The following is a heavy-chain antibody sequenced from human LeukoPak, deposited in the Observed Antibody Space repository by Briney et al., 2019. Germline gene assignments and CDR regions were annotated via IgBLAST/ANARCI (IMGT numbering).Heavy chain of an antibody. D-gene: IGHD3-22*01. CDR1: GYTFTSYA. J-gene: IGHJ4*02. CDR2: INTNTGNP. V-gene: IGHV7-4-1*02. Sequence: ASVKVSCKSSGYTFTSYAMNWVRQAPGQGLAWMGWINTNTGNPTYAQGFTGRFVFSLDTSVSTAYLQISSLKAEDTAVYYCARAFRVRYYDSSGYSPSGYWGQGTLVTVSS. CDR3: ARAFRVRYYDSSGYSPSGY.